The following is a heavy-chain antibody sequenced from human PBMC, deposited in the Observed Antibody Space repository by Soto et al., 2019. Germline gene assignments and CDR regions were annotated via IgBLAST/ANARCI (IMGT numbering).Heavy chain of an antibody. CDR3: ARVEIVGYCSGGSCYSLVISHGMDV. CDR2: MNPNSGNT. Sequence: GASVKVSGNASGSTFTSYDINWVRQATGQGLEWMGWMNPNSGNTGYAQKFQGRVTMTRNNSISTAYMELSSLRSKATAVYYGARVEIVGYCSGGSCYSLVISHGMDVWGEGTTVTVAS. J-gene: IGHJ6*02. CDR1: GSTFTSYD. V-gene: IGHV1-8*01. D-gene: IGHD2-15*01.